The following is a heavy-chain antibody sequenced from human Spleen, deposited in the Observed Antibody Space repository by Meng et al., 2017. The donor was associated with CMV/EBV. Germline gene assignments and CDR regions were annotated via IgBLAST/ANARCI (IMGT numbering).Heavy chain of an antibody. CDR2: INPETGDA. Sequence: ASVKVSCKASGYTFNGYYMHWMRQAPGQGLEWMGWINPETGDANYAQKFQGRVTMTRDTFITTAYMEVSRLRSDDTAVYYCARERYLVPAASPDYYYYGMDVWGQGTTVTVSS. CDR3: ARERYLVPAASPDYYYYGMDV. J-gene: IGHJ6*02. D-gene: IGHD2-2*01. V-gene: IGHV1-2*02. CDR1: GYTFNGYY.